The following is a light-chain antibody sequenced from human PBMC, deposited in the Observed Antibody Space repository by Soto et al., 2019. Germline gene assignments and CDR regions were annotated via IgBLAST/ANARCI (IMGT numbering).Light chain of an antibody. CDR3: QSYDSSRSGWV. V-gene: IGLV1-40*01. J-gene: IGLJ3*02. CDR1: SSNIGAGHD. CDR2: DNS. Sequence: QSVLTQPPSVSGAPGQRVTISCTGNSSNIGAGHDVHWYQQLPGTAPKLLIYDNSNRPSGVPDRFSGSKSGTSASLAITGLQAEDEAEYYCQSYDSSRSGWVFGGGTKLTVL.